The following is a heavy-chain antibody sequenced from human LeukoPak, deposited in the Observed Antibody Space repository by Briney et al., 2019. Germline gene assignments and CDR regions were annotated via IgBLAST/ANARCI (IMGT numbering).Heavy chain of an antibody. D-gene: IGHD6-19*01. Sequence: QPGGSLRLSCEGSGFSFNGYAMSWVRQAPGKGLEWVAVTGSSDDNTHYADSVKGRFSISRDTSEHRLFLQMNSLRPDDSALYYCTKDLMTGFSSGWYLAYWGQGTLVTVSS. V-gene: IGHV3-23*01. CDR3: TKDLMTGFSSGWYLAY. J-gene: IGHJ4*02. CDR2: TGSSDDNT. CDR1: GFSFNGYA.